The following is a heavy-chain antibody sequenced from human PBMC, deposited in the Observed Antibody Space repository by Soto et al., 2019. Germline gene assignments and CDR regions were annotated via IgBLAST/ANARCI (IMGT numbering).Heavy chain of an antibody. CDR3: TRKRFGMDV. CDR2: IKEDGSEK. Sequence: PGESLKISCAASGFTFSNSWMSWVRQAPGKGLEWVANIKEDGSEKDYVGPVKGRFTITRDNAKNSLYLQMNNLRAEDTAVYFCTRKRFGMDVWGQGTTVTVSS. V-gene: IGHV3-7*03. CDR1: GFTFSNSW. J-gene: IGHJ6*02.